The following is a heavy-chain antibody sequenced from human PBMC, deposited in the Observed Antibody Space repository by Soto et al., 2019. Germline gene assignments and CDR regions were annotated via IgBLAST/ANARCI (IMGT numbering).Heavy chain of an antibody. CDR2: IWYDGSNK. CDR3: ARDASAGATGGWFDP. J-gene: IGHJ5*02. V-gene: IGHV3-33*01. D-gene: IGHD1-26*01. CDR1: GFTFSSYG. Sequence: GGSLRLSCAASGFTFSSYGMHWVRQAPGKGLEWVAVIWYDGSNKYYADSVKGRFTISRDNSKNTLYLQMNSLRAEDTAVYYCARDASAGATGGWFDPWGQGTLVTVSS.